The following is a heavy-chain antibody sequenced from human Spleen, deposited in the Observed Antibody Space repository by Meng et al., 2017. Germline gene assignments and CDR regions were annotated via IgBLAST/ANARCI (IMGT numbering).Heavy chain of an antibody. V-gene: IGHV3-30*18. Sequence: QIQLVESGGGVVQPGGSLRLSCGTSGFTFSSYGMHWVRQAPGKGLEWVAVISYDGSNKYYADSVKGRFTISRDNSKNTLYLQMNSLRAEDTAVYYCAKDLGSSPLGEDYWGQGTLVTVSS. J-gene: IGHJ4*02. CDR1: GFTFSSYG. CDR3: AKDLGSSPLGEDY. D-gene: IGHD6-6*01. CDR2: ISYDGSNK.